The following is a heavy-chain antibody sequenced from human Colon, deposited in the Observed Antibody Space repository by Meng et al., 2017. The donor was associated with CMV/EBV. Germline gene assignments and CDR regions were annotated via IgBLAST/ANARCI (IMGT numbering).Heavy chain of an antibody. J-gene: IGHJ5*02. CDR2: INPNSGGT. Sequence: ASVKVSCKASGYTFTGYYMHWVRQAPGQGLEWMGWINPNSGGTNYAQKFQGRVTMTRDTSISTAYMELSRLRSDDTAVYYCARGHGQWLLLGWFDPWGQGTLVTVSS. CDR1: GYTFTGYY. V-gene: IGHV1-2*02. D-gene: IGHD3-22*01. CDR3: ARGHGQWLLLGWFDP.